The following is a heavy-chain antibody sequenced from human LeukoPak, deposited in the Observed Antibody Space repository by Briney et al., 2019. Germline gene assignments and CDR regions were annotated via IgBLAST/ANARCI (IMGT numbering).Heavy chain of an antibody. D-gene: IGHD6-19*01. V-gene: IGHV1-18*01. CDR3: ARDPSNTSGWKTWFDP. CDR1: GYTFTSYG. J-gene: IGHJ5*02. Sequence: ASVKVSCKASGYTFTSYGITWVRQAPGQGLEWVGWISPYNGDTKYAQKFQGRVTLTTDRTTSTAYLELRSLRSDDTAVYYCARDPSNTSGWKTWFDPWGQGTLVTVSS. CDR2: ISPYNGDT.